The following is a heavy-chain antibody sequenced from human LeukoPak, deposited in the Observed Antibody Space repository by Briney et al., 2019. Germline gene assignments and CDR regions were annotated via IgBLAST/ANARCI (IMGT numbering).Heavy chain of an antibody. D-gene: IGHD3-10*01. CDR3: AKDGAHFYGDPPPFQWGVQGVVFYSYYMDV. Sequence: GGSLTLSCLASGFSFRNFGMTWVRQAPGKGLEWVSSISGGGRSTFYADSVKGRFTISRDNSKNALSLQMNGLRAEDTAVYYCAKDGAHFYGDPPPFQWGVQGVVFYSYYMDVWGTGATVTVSS. V-gene: IGHV3-23*01. CDR2: ISGGGRST. J-gene: IGHJ6*03. CDR1: GFSFRNFG.